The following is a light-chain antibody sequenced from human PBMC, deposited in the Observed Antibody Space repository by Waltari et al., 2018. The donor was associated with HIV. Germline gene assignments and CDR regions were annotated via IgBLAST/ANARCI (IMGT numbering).Light chain of an antibody. CDR2: SNN. J-gene: IGLJ2*01. CDR1: SSNIGSDT. CDR3: AAWDDSLNVV. V-gene: IGLV1-44*01. Sequence: QSVLTLPPSASGAPGQRVTISCSGSSSNIGSDTVTWYQQLPGTAPKLLIYSNNQRPSGVPDRCSGSKSGTSASLAISGLQSEDEADYYCAAWDDSLNVVFGGGTKLTVL.